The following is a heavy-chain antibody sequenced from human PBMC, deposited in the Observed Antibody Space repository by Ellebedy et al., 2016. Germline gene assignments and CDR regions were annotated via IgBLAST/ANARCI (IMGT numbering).Heavy chain of an antibody. CDR3: ARHLGYCSSTSCQGYAFDI. J-gene: IGHJ3*02. V-gene: IGHV5-10-1*01. CDR2: IDPSDSYT. Sequence: GESLKISCKGSGYSFTSYWISWVRQMPGKGLEWMGRIDPSDSYTNYSPSFQGHVTISADKSISTAYLQWSSLKASDTAMYYCARHLGYCSSTSCQGYAFDIWGQGTMVTVSS. D-gene: IGHD2-2*01. CDR1: GYSFTSYW.